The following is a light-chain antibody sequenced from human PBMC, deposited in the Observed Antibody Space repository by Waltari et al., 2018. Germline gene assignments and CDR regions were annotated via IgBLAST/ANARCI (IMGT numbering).Light chain of an antibody. V-gene: IGLV2-14*01. Sequence: QSALTQPASVSGSPGQSITISCTGTSSDVGFYNYVSWYQQHPGKAPTLIIYDVSERPSGVSNRFSGSKSGNTASLTISGLQAEDEADYYCNSYAGSSSWVCGGGTKLTVL. CDR2: DVS. CDR3: NSYAGSSSWV. J-gene: IGLJ3*02. CDR1: SSDVGFYNY.